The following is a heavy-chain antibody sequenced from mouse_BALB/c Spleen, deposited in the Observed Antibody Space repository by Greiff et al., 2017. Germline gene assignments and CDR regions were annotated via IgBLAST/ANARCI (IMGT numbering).Heavy chain of an antibody. Sequence: EVQRVESGGGLVQPGGSLRLSCATSGFTFTDYYMSWVRQPPGKALEWLGFIRNKANGYTTEYSASVKGRFTISRDNSQSILYLQMNTLRAEDSATYYCARDRTGFDYWGQGTTLTVSS. V-gene: IGHV7-3*02. J-gene: IGHJ2*01. CDR3: ARDRTGFDY. CDR2: IRNKANGYTT. CDR1: GFTFTDYY.